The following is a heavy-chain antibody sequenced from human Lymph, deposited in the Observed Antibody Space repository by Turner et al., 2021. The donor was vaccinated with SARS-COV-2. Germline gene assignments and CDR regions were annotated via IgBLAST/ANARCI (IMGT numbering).Heavy chain of an antibody. J-gene: IGHJ6*02. D-gene: IGHD5-12*01. CDR2: IWYDGSNK. CDR3: ARVKGYNGYDLRYYYGMDV. Sequence: QLQLVESGGGVVQPGRSLRLSCAASGFTFSSYGMHWVRQAPGKGLEWVAVIWYDGSNKYYADSVKGRFTISRDNSKNTLYLQMNSLRAEDTAVYDCARVKGYNGYDLRYYYGMDVWGQGTTVTVSS. CDR1: GFTFSSYG. V-gene: IGHV3-33*01.